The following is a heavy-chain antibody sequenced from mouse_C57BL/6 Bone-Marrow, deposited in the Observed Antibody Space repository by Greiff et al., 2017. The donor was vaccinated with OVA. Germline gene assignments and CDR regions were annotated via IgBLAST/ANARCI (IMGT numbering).Heavy chain of an antibody. J-gene: IGHJ4*01. CDR1: GFTFSSYA. D-gene: IGHD2-4*01. CDR2: ISDGGSYT. CDR3: ERDEGLLIYDDDVQCMDY. V-gene: IGHV5-4*01. Sequence: EVHLVESGGGLVKPGGSLKLSCAASGFTFSSYAMSWVRQTPEKRLEWVATISDGGSYTYYPDNVKGRYTISRDNAKNNLYLQMSHLKSEDTAMYYCERDEGLLIYDDDVQCMDYWGQGTSVTVSS.